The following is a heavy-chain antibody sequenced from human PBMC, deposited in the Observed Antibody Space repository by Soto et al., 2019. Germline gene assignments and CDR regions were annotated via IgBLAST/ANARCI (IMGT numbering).Heavy chain of an antibody. Sequence: GGSLRLSCAASGFTFSSYAMSCVRQAPGKGLEWVSAISGSGGSTYYADSVKGRFTISRDNSKNTLYLQMNSLRAEDTAVYYCAREMEPGLTPYFEEGYWGQGTLVTVSS. D-gene: IGHD1-1*01. CDR1: GFTFSSYA. J-gene: IGHJ4*02. V-gene: IGHV3-23*01. CDR3: AREMEPGLTPYFEEGY. CDR2: ISGSGGST.